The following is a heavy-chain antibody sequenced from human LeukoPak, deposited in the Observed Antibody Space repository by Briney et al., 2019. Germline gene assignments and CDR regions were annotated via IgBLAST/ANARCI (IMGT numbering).Heavy chain of an antibody. Sequence: ASETLSLTCTVSGGSISSSSYYWGWIRQPPGKGLEWIGSIYYSGSTYYNPSLKSRVTISVDTSKNQFSLKLSSVTAADTAVYYCASGSSSWYYYYYMDVWGKGTTVTVSS. CDR2: IYYSGST. CDR1: GGSISSSSYY. D-gene: IGHD6-13*01. V-gene: IGHV4-39*07. J-gene: IGHJ6*03. CDR3: ASGSSSWYYYYYMDV.